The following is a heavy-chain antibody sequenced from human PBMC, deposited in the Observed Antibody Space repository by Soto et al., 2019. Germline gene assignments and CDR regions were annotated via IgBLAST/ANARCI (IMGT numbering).Heavy chain of an antibody. CDR3: AKDRLGSGRAYGMDV. CDR2: ISYDGSNK. Sequence: QVQLVESGGGVVQPGRSLRLSCAASGFTFSSYGMHWVRQAPGKGLEWVAVISYDGSNKYYADSVKGRFTISRDNSKNAQYLQMNSLRAEDTAVYYCAKDRLGSGRAYGMDVWGQGTTVTVSS. J-gene: IGHJ6*02. CDR1: GFTFSSYG. V-gene: IGHV3-30*18. D-gene: IGHD7-27*01.